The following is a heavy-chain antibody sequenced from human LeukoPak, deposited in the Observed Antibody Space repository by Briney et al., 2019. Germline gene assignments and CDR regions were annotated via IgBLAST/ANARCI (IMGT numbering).Heavy chain of an antibody. CDR3: ARSLGFSSGWVGEDY. J-gene: IGHJ4*02. D-gene: IGHD6-19*01. V-gene: IGHV4-34*01. Sequence: SETLSLTCAVYGGSFSGYYWSWIRQPLGKGLEWIGEINHSGSTNYNPSLKSRVTISVDTSKSQFSLKLSSVTAADTAVYYCARSLGFSSGWVGEDYWGQGTLVTVSS. CDR2: INHSGST. CDR1: GGSFSGYY.